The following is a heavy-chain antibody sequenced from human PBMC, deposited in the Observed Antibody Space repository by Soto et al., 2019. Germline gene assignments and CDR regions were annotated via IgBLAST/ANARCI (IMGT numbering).Heavy chain of an antibody. D-gene: IGHD3-10*01. CDR2: IWSDGSNE. CDR1: EFTFSRHG. J-gene: IGHJ6*03. CDR3: ARERTFGDNKHNYMDV. V-gene: IGHV3-33*01. Sequence: VQLVESGGGVVQPGRSLRLSCAASEFTFSRHGMHWVRQAPGKGLQGVGVIWSDGSNEVYADSVKGRFIISRDNSKNTLYLQMNSLRAEDTAVYYFARERTFGDNKHNYMDVWGTGITVTVSS.